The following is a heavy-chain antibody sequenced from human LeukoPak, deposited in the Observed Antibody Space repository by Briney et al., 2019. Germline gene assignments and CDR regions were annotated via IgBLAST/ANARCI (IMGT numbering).Heavy chain of an antibody. Sequence: PGGSLRLSCAASGIPLRNYALTWVRQVPGKGLEWVSAISGSGNSTYYADSVKGRFTLSRDNYKNTLYLQMNSLRAEDTALYYCAKETYNWNDGYYFDYWGQGTLVTVTS. CDR2: ISGSGNST. CDR1: GIPLRNYA. CDR3: AKETYNWNDGYYFDY. D-gene: IGHD1-20*01. V-gene: IGHV3-23*01. J-gene: IGHJ4*02.